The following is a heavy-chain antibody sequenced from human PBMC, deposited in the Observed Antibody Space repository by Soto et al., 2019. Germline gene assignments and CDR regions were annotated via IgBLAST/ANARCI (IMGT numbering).Heavy chain of an antibody. CDR2: ISYDGSNK. J-gene: IGHJ6*02. D-gene: IGHD3-3*01. Sequence: GGSLRLSCAASGFTFSSYGMHWVRQAPGKGLEWVAVISYDGSNKYYADSVKGRFTISRDNSKNTLYLQMNSLRAEDTAVYYCAKDFPQDFWSGYYVVYYYGMDVWGPGTTVTVSS. CDR3: AKDFPQDFWSGYYVVYYYGMDV. CDR1: GFTFSSYG. V-gene: IGHV3-30*18.